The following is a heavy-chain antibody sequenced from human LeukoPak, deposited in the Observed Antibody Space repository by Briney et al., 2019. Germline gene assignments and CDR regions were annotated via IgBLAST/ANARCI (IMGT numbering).Heavy chain of an antibody. V-gene: IGHV1-46*01. D-gene: IGHD6-6*01. J-gene: IGHJ4*02. Sequence: WASVKVSCKASGYTFTSYYMHWVRQAPGQGLEWMGLINPTGGSTGYAQKFQGRVTMTRDMSTSTDYMELSSLRSEDTAIYYCARTLIEYSVSSCYFDYWGQGTLVTVSS. CDR2: INPTGGST. CDR1: GYTFTSYY. CDR3: ARTLIEYSVSSCYFDY.